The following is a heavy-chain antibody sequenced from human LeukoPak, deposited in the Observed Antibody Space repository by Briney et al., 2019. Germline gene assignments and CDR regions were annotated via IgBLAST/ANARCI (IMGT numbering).Heavy chain of an antibody. CDR3: AKNGGSWLITYYFDY. Sequence: PGGSLRLSCAASGFTFSSDAMSWVRQAPGRGLEWVSAISGSGGSTYYADSVKGRFTISRDNSKNTLYLQMSSLRAEDTAVYYCAKNGGSWLITYYFDYWGQGTLVTVSS. J-gene: IGHJ4*02. D-gene: IGHD1-26*01. CDR1: GFTFSSDA. V-gene: IGHV3-23*01. CDR2: ISGSGGST.